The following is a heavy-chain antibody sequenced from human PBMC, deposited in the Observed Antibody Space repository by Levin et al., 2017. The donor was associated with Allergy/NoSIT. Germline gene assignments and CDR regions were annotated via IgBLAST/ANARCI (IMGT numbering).Heavy chain of an antibody. CDR1: GFTFSSYS. CDR2: ISSSSSYI. CDR3: ARDHPNLSSSWYGQWLVLGDY. Sequence: GESLKISCAASGFTFSSYSMNWVRQAPGKGLEWVSSISSSSSYIYYADSVKGRFTISRDNAKNSLYLQMNSLRAEDTAVYYCARDHPNLSSSWYGQWLVLGDYWGQGTLVTVSS. V-gene: IGHV3-21*01. J-gene: IGHJ4*02. D-gene: IGHD6-13*01.